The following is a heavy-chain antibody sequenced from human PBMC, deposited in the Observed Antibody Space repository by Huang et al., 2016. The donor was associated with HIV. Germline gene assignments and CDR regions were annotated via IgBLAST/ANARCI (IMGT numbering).Heavy chain of an antibody. CDR1: GFTFGNYG. Sequence: EVQFVESGGGLVKPGRSLRLSCTASGFTFGNYGMSWFRQATGKGVEWVGFIRSKDYSETTEYAASVKGRFTSSRDDSKSIAYLQMNSLKPEDTAVYYCTRDSVYPNYYDGSGFYFDYWGQGTLVTVSS. D-gene: IGHD3-22*01. CDR3: TRDSVYPNYYDGSGFYFDY. V-gene: IGHV3-49*05. J-gene: IGHJ4*02. CDR2: IRSKDYSETT.